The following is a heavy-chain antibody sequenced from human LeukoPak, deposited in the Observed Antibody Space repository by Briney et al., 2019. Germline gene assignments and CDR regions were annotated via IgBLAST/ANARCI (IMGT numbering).Heavy chain of an antibody. J-gene: IGHJ4*02. Sequence: GGSLRLSCAASGFTLSSYAMSWVRQGPGKGLEWVSAISVSGNTYHADSVKGRFTISRDSSKNTLYLQMNSLRAEDTAVYYCARDRGYSSFDYWGQGTLVTVSS. D-gene: IGHD6-19*01. V-gene: IGHV3-23*01. CDR1: GFTLSSYA. CDR3: ARDRGYSSFDY. CDR2: ISVSGNT.